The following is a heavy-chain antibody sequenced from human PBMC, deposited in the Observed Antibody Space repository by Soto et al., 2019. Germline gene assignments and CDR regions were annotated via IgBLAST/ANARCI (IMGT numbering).Heavy chain of an antibody. Sequence: QVQLQESGPGLVKPSETLSLTCTVSGGSVSSYYWNWIRQPPGKGLEWIGYIYYSGSTNYNPSLKSRVTISVDTSKNQVSLKLSSVTAADTAVYYCARGVYSGSYFDYWGQGTLVTVSS. CDR2: IYYSGST. V-gene: IGHV4-59*02. CDR3: ARGVYSGSYFDY. D-gene: IGHD1-26*01. J-gene: IGHJ4*02. CDR1: GGSVSSYY.